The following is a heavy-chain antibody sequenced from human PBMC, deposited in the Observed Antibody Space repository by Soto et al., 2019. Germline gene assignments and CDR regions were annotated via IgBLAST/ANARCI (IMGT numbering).Heavy chain of an antibody. J-gene: IGHJ4*02. CDR1: RFTFRSYA. V-gene: IGHV3-23*01. Sequence: PGGSLRLSCAASRFTFRSYAMCWVCQAPGKALEWVSSISVSGGSTYYADSVKGRFTISRDKARNTLYLQMNILRAEDRAVEYYAKDWYSITRNKPLDYWGQWTLVTVSS. CDR3: AKDWYSITRNKPLDY. D-gene: IGHD2-2*01. CDR2: ISVSGGST.